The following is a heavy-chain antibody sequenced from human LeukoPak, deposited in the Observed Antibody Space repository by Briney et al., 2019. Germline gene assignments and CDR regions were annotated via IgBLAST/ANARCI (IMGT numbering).Heavy chain of an antibody. Sequence: GGSLRLSCAASGFTFSSYEMNWVRQAPGKGLEWVSYISSSGSTIYYADSVKGRFTISRDNAKNSLYLQMNSLRAEDTAVYYGARDRYSSSPDYWGQGTLVTVSS. CDR3: ARDRYSSSPDY. V-gene: IGHV3-48*03. D-gene: IGHD6-6*01. CDR1: GFTFSSYE. J-gene: IGHJ4*02. CDR2: ISSSGSTI.